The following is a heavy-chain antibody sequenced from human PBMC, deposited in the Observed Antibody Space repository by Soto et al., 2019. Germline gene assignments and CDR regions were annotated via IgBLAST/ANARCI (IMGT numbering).Heavy chain of an antibody. CDR2: VYHSGKT. V-gene: IGHV4-59*08. D-gene: IGHD2-2*01. CDR1: GDYISSHY. J-gene: IGHJ2*01. Sequence: QVQLQESGPGLVKPSETLSLTCTVSGDYISSHYWSGLRQPPGKGLEWIGYVYHSGKTDSKPSLKSRVTISMDTSKNQISLSLTSATAADTAVYYCARPRGTTPAVWYFDLWGRGTLVTVSS. CDR3: ARPRGTTPAVWYFDL.